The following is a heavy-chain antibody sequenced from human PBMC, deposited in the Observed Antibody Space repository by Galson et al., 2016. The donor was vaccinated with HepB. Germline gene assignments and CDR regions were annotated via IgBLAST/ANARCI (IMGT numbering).Heavy chain of an antibody. V-gene: IGHV2-5*02. D-gene: IGHD1-26*01. CDR2: NFWDDDK. J-gene: IGHJ4*02. Sequence: PALVKPTQTLTLTCTFSGISVMNSAMGVGWIRQPPGQALEWLALNFWDDDKTYTPSLKNRLPSTRDTSKNEVVLTMTNMDPVDTATYYCARWHLVGFDHWGLGTVVTVSS. CDR1: GISVMNSAMG. CDR3: ARWHLVGFDH.